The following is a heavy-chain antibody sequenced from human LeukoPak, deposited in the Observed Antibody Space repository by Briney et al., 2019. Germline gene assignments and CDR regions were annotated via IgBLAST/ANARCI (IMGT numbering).Heavy chain of an antibody. CDR3: ARLSFGELSWFGP. J-gene: IGHJ5*02. CDR2: IYYRGGT. CDR1: GGSITSSTYY. D-gene: IGHD3-10*01. Sequence: PSETLSLTCTVSGGSITSSTYYWGWIRQPPGKELEWIGSIYYRGGTYYNPSLKSRVTISVDTSKNQFFLKLNSVTATDTAVYYCARLSFGELSWFGPWGRGTLVTVSS. V-gene: IGHV4-39*01.